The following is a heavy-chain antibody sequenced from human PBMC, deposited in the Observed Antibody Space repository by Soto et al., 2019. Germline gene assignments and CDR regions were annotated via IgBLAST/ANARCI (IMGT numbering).Heavy chain of an antibody. D-gene: IGHD2-15*01. V-gene: IGHV4-30-4*08. CDR3: ARESSLGYCSGGGCHDAFDI. CDR2: IYYSGST. CDR1: GGSISSGDYY. Sequence: QVQLQESGPGLVKPSQTLSLTCTVSGGSISSGDYYRSWIRQPPGKGLEWIGYIYYSGSTYYNPSRKSRVTISVGTSKILFSLKLSSVTAADTAVYYCARESSLGYCSGGGCHDAFDIWGQGTMVTVSS. J-gene: IGHJ3*02.